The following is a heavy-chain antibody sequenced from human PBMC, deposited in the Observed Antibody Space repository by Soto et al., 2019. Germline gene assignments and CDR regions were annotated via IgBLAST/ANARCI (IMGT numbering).Heavy chain of an antibody. CDR2: ISGSGGSA. CDR1: GFTFSDYA. V-gene: IGHV3-23*01. J-gene: IGHJ6*02. Sequence: GSLRLSCVASGFTFSDYAMAWVRQSPGKGLEWVSSISGSGGSAYYADSVKGRFTISRDNSKNTVFLRMNSLRAEDTAVYYCAKDHGMDVWGQGATVTVSS. CDR3: AKDHGMDV.